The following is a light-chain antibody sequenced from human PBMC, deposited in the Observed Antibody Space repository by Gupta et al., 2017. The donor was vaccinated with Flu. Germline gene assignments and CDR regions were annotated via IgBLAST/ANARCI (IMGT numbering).Light chain of an antibody. Sequence: GTNSDIGAYNYVSWYQQHPGKAPKLIIFEVNNRPSGISNRFSGSKSGYTASLIISGLQAEDEALFYCSSYTGSYTLFGGGTKLTVL. J-gene: IGLJ2*01. CDR1: NSDIGAYNY. V-gene: IGLV2-14*03. CDR2: EVN. CDR3: SSYTGSYTL.